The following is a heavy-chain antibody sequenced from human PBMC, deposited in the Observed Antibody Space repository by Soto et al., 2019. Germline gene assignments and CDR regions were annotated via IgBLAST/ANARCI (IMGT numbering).Heavy chain of an antibody. CDR2: ISGSGGST. CDR3: AKDEGFYGSGMGDAFDI. CDR1: GFTFSSYA. Sequence: EVQLLESGGGLVQPGGSLRLSCAASGFTFSSYAMSWVRQAPGKGLEWVSAISGSGGSTYYADSVKGRFTISRDNPKNTLYLQMNSLRAEDTAVYYCAKDEGFYGSGMGDAFDIWGQGTMVTVSS. J-gene: IGHJ3*02. V-gene: IGHV3-23*01. D-gene: IGHD3-10*01.